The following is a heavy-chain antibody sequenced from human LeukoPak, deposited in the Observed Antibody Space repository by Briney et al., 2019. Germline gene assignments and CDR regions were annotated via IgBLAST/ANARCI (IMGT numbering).Heavy chain of an antibody. D-gene: IGHD2-15*01. J-gene: IGHJ6*02. CDR3: ARVGCSGGSCYSRGDYYYGMDV. CDR2: VSSSGSYI. V-gene: IGHV3-21*01. Sequence: GGSLRLSCAASGFTFSSYSINWVRKAPGKGLEWVSSVSSSGSYISYPDSVKGRFTISRDNAKNSLYLQMNSLRAEDTAVYYCARVGCSGGSCYSRGDYYYGMDVWGQGTTVTVSS. CDR1: GFTFSSYS.